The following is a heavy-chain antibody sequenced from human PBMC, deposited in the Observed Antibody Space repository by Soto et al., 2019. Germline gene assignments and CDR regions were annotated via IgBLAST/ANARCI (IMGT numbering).Heavy chain of an antibody. CDR2: IIPIVGTA. CDR3: ARGAKHLAVIPADGYYYYYGMDV. D-gene: IGHD2-21*01. Sequence: GASVKVSCKTSGGTFSRYAITWVRQAPGQGLEWMGGIIPIVGTANYAQKLQGRVTITADESTRTVYMEVSSLRSEDTAVYYCARGAKHLAVIPADGYYYYYGMDVWGQGTTVTVSS. V-gene: IGHV1-69*13. CDR1: GGTFSRYA. J-gene: IGHJ6*02.